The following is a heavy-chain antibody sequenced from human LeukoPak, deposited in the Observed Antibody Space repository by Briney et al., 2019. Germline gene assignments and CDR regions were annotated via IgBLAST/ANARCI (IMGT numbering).Heavy chain of an antibody. CDR3: ETGTEWFNYYYYMDG. J-gene: IGHJ6*03. Sequence: GASVKLSCKVSGYSLTVLSMRWERHGPGQGLGWVGGFDPEDGETSYAQKFPGRVTMTEDTSTDTTYMELSSLRSEDTAVSYCETGTEWFNYYYYMDGWGKGTTVTVSS. D-gene: IGHD3-3*01. V-gene: IGHV1-24*01. CDR2: FDPEDGET. CDR1: GYSLTVLS.